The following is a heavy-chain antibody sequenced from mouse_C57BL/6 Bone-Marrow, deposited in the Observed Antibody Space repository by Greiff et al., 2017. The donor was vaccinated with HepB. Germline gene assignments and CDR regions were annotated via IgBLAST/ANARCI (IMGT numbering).Heavy chain of an antibody. CDR2: IDPEDGKT. V-gene: IGHV14-2*01. CDR1: GFNIKDYY. Sequence: VQLQQSGAELVKPGASVKLSCTASGFNIKDYYMHWVKQRTEQGLEWIGRIDPEDGKTKYAPKFQGKATITADTTSNTAYLQLSSLTSEDTAVYYCAPFYYGSSYGAMDYWGQGTSVTVSS. CDR3: APFYYGSSYGAMDY. J-gene: IGHJ4*01. D-gene: IGHD1-1*01.